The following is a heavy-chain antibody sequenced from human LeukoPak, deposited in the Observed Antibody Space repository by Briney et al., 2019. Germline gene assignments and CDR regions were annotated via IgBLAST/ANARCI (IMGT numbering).Heavy chain of an antibody. J-gene: IGHJ4*02. D-gene: IGHD4/OR15-4a*01. V-gene: IGHV3-23*01. Sequence: GGSLRLSCAASGFTFSSNGMSWVRQAPGKGLEWVSAISGSGGSTYYADSVKGRFTISRDNSKNTLYLQMNSLRVGDTAVYYCAKAGLVRGGALDSWGQGTLVTVSS. CDR1: GFTFSSNG. CDR2: ISGSGGST. CDR3: AKAGLVRGGALDS.